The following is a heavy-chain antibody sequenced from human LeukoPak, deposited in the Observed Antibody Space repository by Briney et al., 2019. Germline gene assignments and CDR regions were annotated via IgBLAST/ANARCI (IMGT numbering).Heavy chain of an antibody. J-gene: IGHJ6*03. V-gene: IGHV4-59*01. Sequence: KPSETLSLTCTVSGGSISSYYWSWIRQPPGQGLVWIGYIHYSGTTNYNPSLKGRVTISVDTSKNQFSLKLTSVTAADTAVYYCPRVSWFPGTSYYYMDVWGKGTTVTVSS. CDR2: IHYSGTT. CDR1: GGSISSYY. CDR3: PRVSWFPGTSYYYMDV. D-gene: IGHD1-1*01.